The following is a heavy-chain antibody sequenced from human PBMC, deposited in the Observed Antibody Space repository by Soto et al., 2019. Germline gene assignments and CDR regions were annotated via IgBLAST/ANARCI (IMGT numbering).Heavy chain of an antibody. J-gene: IGHJ5*01. Sequence: PSETLSLTCTVSGGSISSSSYYWGWIRQPPGKGLEWIGSIYCSGSTYYNPSLKSRVTISVDTSKSQFSLNVTSVTAADTAVYFCARGRYCLTGRCFPNWFDSWGQGALVTVSS. CDR1: GGSISSSSYY. CDR3: ARGRYCLTGRCFPNWFDS. CDR2: IYCSGST. V-gene: IGHV4-39*01. D-gene: IGHD7-27*01.